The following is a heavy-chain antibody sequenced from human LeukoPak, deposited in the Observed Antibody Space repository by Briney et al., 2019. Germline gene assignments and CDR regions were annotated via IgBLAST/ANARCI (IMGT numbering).Heavy chain of an antibody. J-gene: IGHJ4*02. V-gene: IGHV4-34*01. CDR1: GGSFSGYY. Sequence: SETLSLTCAVYGGSFSGYYWSWIRQPPGKGLEWIGEINHSGSTNYNPSLKSRVTISVDTSKNQFSLKLSSVTAADTAVYYCARLNTLSRYCSSTSCYGVDYWGQGTLVTVSS. CDR2: INHSGST. D-gene: IGHD2-2*01. CDR3: ARLNTLSRYCSSTSCYGVDY.